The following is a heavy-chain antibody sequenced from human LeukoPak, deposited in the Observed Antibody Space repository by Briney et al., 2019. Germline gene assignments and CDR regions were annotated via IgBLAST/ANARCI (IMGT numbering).Heavy chain of an antibody. J-gene: IGHJ4*02. Sequence: PGGSLRLSCAASGFTFTSYAMSWVRQAPGKGLEWVSAISGSGGSTYYADSVKGRFTISRDNSKNTLYLQMNSLRAEDTAVYYCAKDEEATVISIFDYWGQGTLVTVSS. D-gene: IGHD4-17*01. CDR3: AKDEEATVISIFDY. CDR2: ISGSGGST. V-gene: IGHV3-23*01. CDR1: GFTFTSYA.